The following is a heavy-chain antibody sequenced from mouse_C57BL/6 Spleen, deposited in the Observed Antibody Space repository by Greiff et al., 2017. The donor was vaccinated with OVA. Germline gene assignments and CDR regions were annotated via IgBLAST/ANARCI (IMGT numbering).Heavy chain of an antibody. Sequence: EVMLVESGGGLVKPGGSLKLSCAASGFTFSSYAMSWVRQTPEKRLEWVATISDGGSYTYYPDNVKGRFTISRDNAKNNLYLQMSHLKSEDTAMYYCARVDYEAWFAYWGQGTLVTVSA. D-gene: IGHD2-4*01. CDR2: ISDGGSYT. CDR3: ARVDYEAWFAY. CDR1: GFTFSSYA. V-gene: IGHV5-4*03. J-gene: IGHJ3*01.